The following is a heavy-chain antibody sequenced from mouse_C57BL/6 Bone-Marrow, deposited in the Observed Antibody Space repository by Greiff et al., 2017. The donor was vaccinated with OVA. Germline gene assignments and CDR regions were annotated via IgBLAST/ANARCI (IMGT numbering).Heavy chain of an antibody. D-gene: IGHD1-1*01. CDR1: GYTFTDYN. CDR3: APTITPVVAPYAMDY. Sequence: VQLQQSGPELVKPGASVKIPCKASGYTFTDYNMDWVKQRPGQGLEWIGWIFPGSGSTYYNEKFKGKATLTVDKSSSTAYMLLSSLTSEDSAVYFCAPTITPVVAPYAMDYWGQGTSVTVSS. J-gene: IGHJ4*01. CDR2: IFPGSGST. V-gene: IGHV1-75*01.